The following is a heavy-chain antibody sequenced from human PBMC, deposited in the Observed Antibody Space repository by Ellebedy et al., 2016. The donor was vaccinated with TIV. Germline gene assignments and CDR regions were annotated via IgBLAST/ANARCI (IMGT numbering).Heavy chain of an antibody. Sequence: PGGSLRLSCSASGFTFSHYAMHWVRQAPGKGLEYVSAMNNNSGNTYYADSVKGRFTISRDNSKNTLYLQMNSLRPEDTAMYYCVKDRGDIIRDFDYWGQGTLVTVSS. J-gene: IGHJ4*02. V-gene: IGHV3-64D*06. CDR1: GFTFSHYA. CDR2: MNNNSGNT. CDR3: VKDRGDIIRDFDY. D-gene: IGHD2-21*02.